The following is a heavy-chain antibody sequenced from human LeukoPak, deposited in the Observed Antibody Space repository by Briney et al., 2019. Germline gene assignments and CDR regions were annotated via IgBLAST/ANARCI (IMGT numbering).Heavy chain of an antibody. CDR2: ITTSSSYI. CDR1: GFTFSSYS. J-gene: IGHJ4*02. V-gene: IGHV3-21*01. D-gene: IGHD3-22*01. Sequence: GGSLRLSCAASGFTFSSYSLNWVRQAPGKGLEWVSSITTSSSYIYYADSVKGRFTISRDNAKNSLYLQMNSLRAEDTAVYYCARHVVAVGFDYWGQGTLVTVSS. CDR3: ARHVVAVGFDY.